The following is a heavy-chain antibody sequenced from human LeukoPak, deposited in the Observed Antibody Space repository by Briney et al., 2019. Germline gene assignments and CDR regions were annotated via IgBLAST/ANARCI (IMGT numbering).Heavy chain of an antibody. Sequence: SETLSFTCTVSGVSISSSYCYWGWIRQPPGMGLEWIGTIYPSGSTSDNPSRKSRVTISVDTSKNQFSLKLSSVTAADTAVYYFARHSGEEDIVVVPAATYTDYWGQGTLVTVSS. D-gene: IGHD2-2*01. CDR3: ARHSGEEDIVVVPAATYTDY. CDR2: IYPSGST. V-gene: IGHV4-39*01. J-gene: IGHJ4*02. CDR1: GVSISSSYCY.